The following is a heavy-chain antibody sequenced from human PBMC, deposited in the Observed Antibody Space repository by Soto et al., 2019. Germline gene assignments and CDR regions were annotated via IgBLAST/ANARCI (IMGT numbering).Heavy chain of an antibody. CDR2: IIPIFNTA. D-gene: IGHD6-13*01. V-gene: IGHV1-69*06. Sequence: QVQLVQSGAEVKKPGSSVKVACTASGGTFNSYAISWVRQAPGQGLEWMGGIIPIFNTANYAQKFQDRVRMTADKSTDTAYMELSSLTSEDTAVYFCATQQQLATFDYWGQGTLVSVSS. CDR1: GGTFNSYA. J-gene: IGHJ4*02. CDR3: ATQQQLATFDY.